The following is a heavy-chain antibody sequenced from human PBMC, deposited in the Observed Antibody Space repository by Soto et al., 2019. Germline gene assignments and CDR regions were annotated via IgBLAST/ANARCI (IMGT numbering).Heavy chain of an antibody. J-gene: IGHJ4*02. Sequence: VQLVESGGGLVQPGESLRLSCAASGFSFSSYWMTWVRQAPGKGLEWVATINQDGSGKYYVDSAKGQFTISRDNAKTSLYLQMTSLRAEDTAVYYCARESYSSFPYWGRGALITVSS. CDR1: GFSFSSYW. V-gene: IGHV3-7*01. CDR3: ARESYSSFPY. CDR2: INQDGSGK. D-gene: IGHD4-4*01.